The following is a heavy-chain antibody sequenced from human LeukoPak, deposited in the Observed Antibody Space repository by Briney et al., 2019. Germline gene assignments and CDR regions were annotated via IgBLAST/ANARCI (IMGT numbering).Heavy chain of an antibody. CDR1: GFTFSSYS. CDR3: AKDSYDSSGYYLDY. V-gene: IGHV3-23*01. J-gene: IGHJ4*02. Sequence: GGSLRLSCAASGFTFSSYSMNWVRQAPGKGLEWVSAISGSGGSTYYADSVKGRFTISRDNSKNTLYLQMNSLRAEDTAVYYCAKDSYDSSGYYLDYWGQGTLVTVSS. CDR2: ISGSGGST. D-gene: IGHD3-22*01.